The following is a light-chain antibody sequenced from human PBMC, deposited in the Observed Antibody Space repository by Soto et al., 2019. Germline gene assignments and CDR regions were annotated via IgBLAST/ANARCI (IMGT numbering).Light chain of an antibody. V-gene: IGLV2-11*01. Sequence: QSALTQPRSVSGSPGQSVTISCTGTNGEIGNYNLVSWYQQHPGKAPKVMIYDVSKRPSGVPDRFSGSKSGNTASLTISGLQAEDEADYYCCSYPGSHTWVFGGGTKLTVL. CDR3: CSYPGSHTWV. CDR2: DVS. J-gene: IGLJ3*02. CDR1: NGEIGNYNL.